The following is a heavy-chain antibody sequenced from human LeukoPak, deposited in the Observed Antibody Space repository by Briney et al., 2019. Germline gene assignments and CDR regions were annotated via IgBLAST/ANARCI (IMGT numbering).Heavy chain of an antibody. CDR1: GYTFTDYY. Sequence: EASVKVSCKTSGYTFTDYYMHWVRQAPGQGLEWMGWINPNSGGTNYAQKFQGRVTMTRDTSINTAYMDLSRLRSDDTAVYYCARDLGDGGYNTFDYWGQGTLVTVSS. CDR2: INPNSGGT. CDR3: ARDLGDGGYNTFDY. V-gene: IGHV1-2*02. J-gene: IGHJ4*02. D-gene: IGHD5-24*01.